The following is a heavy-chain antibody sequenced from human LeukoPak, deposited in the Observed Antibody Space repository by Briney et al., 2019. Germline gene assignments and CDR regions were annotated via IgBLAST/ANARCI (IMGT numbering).Heavy chain of an antibody. CDR3: ARGITMIVVVISLSWFDP. CDR2: INHSGST. J-gene: IGHJ5*02. CDR1: GGSFSGYY. V-gene: IGHV4-34*01. Sequence: SETLSLTCAVYGGSFSGYYWSWIRQPPGKGLEWIGEINHSGSTNYNPSLKSRVTISVDTSKNQFSLKLSSVTAADTAVYYCARGITMIVVVISLSWFDPWGQGTLVTVSS. D-gene: IGHD3-22*01.